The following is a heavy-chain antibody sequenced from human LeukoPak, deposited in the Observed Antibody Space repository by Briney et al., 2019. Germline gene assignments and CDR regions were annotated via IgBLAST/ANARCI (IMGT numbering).Heavy chain of an antibody. CDR1: GDSIRNYY. D-gene: IGHD3-16*01. J-gene: IGHJ5*01. Sequence: PSETLSLTCTVSGDSIRNYYWSWIRQPPGKGLEGIGYVRFSGRTNYSPSLKRRVTMSVDTSKNQFSLRLTPVTAADTAFYYCARLSNPYGGFHLDFWGQEPWSPSPQ. CDR3: ARLSNPYGGFHLDF. V-gene: IGHV4-59*08. CDR2: VRFSGRT.